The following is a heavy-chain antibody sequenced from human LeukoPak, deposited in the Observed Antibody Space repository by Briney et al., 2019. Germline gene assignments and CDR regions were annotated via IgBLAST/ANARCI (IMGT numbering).Heavy chain of an antibody. CDR2: INQDGSEK. J-gene: IGHJ4*02. CDR3: AKARGDY. Sequence: PGGSLRLSCAASGFTFSTSYMSWVRQAPGKGLESVANINQDGSEKYYVVSVKGRFTISRDNAKNSLYLQMNSLRAEDTAVYYCAKARGDYWGQGTLVSVSS. V-gene: IGHV3-7*01. CDR1: GFTFSTSY.